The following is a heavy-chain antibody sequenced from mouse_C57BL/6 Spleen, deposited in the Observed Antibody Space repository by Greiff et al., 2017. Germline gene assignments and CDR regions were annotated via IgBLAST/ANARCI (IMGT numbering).Heavy chain of an antibody. Sequence: VQLQQSGPELVKPGASVKISCKASGYAFSSSWMNWVKQRPGKGLEWIGRIYPGDGDTNYNGKFKGKATLTADKSSSTAYMQRSSLTSEDSAVYFCARQLRLRDYFDYWGQGTTLTVSS. D-gene: IGHD3-2*02. CDR3: ARQLRLRDYFDY. J-gene: IGHJ2*01. V-gene: IGHV1-82*01. CDR1: GYAFSSSW. CDR2: IYPGDGDT.